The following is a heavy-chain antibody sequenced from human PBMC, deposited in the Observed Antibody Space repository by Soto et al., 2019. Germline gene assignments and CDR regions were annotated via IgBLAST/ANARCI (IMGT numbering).Heavy chain of an antibody. CDR3: AKDPTIAPRWALDI. CDR2: ISSDGSRK. V-gene: IGHV3-30*18. D-gene: IGHD6-13*01. CDR1: GFTFSNYG. Sequence: QVQLVESGGGVVQPGRSLRLSCAASGFTFSNYGMHWVRQAPGKAPEWVAVISSDGSRKDYADFVKGRFTISRDDAKKTLYLQMNSLRTDDTALYYCAKDPTIAPRWALDIWGQGTLVTVSS. J-gene: IGHJ3*02.